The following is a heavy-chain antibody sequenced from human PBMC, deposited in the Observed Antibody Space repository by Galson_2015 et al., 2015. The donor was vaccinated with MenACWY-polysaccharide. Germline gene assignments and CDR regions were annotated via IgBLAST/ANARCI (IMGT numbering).Heavy chain of an antibody. CDR2: IRSSGANT. CDR1: GFTFTSYA. Sequence: SLRLCCAACGFTFTSYAMSWVRQAPGKGLEWVSAIRSSGANTYYADSVKGRFTISRDNSKNTLYLQMNSLRAEDTAVYYCAKDSTDFWSVAGRFDHWGQGTLVTVSS. D-gene: IGHD3-3*01. J-gene: IGHJ5*02. V-gene: IGHV3-23*01. CDR3: AKDSTDFWSVAGRFDH.